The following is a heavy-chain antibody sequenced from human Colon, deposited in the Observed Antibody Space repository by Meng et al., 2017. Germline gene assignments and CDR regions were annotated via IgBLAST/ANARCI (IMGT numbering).Heavy chain of an antibody. CDR2: IYYTGNT. CDR3: ARVNGDFDEAWFDP. V-gene: IGHV4-61*03. D-gene: IGHD4-17*01. J-gene: IGHJ5*02. Sequence: LLESGPGLVRPCETLSLTCTVSGASVSSDRHYWSWIRQSPGKGLEWIGYIYYTGNTNYNPSLASRVSMSLDTSKNHFSLHLTSVTAADTAIYYCARVNGDFDEAWFDPWGQGTLVTVSS. CDR1: GASVSSDRHY.